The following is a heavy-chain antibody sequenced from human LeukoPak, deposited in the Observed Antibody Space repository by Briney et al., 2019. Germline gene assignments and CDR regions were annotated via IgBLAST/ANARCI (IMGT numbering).Heavy chain of an antibody. Sequence: SETLSLTCTVSGGSISSSSYYWGWIRQPPGKGLEWIGSIYYSGSAYYNPSLKSRVTISVDTSKNQFSLKLSSVTAADTAVYYCARRGYSGYLINYYFDYWGQGTLVTVSS. D-gene: IGHD5-12*01. J-gene: IGHJ4*02. CDR2: IYYSGSA. V-gene: IGHV4-39*01. CDR1: GGSISSSSYY. CDR3: ARRGYSGYLINYYFDY.